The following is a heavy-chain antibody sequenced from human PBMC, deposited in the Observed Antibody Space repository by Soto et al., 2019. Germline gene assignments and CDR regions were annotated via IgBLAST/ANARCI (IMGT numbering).Heavy chain of an antibody. V-gene: IGHV3-53*01. Sequence: GGSLRLSCAASGFTVSSNYMSWVRQAPGKGLEWVSLIYSGGSTYYADSVKGRFTISRDNSKNTLYLQMSSLRAEDTAVYYCARVSFDYYGSGSYYNIFDYWGQGTLVTVSS. CDR1: GFTVSSNY. CDR2: IYSGGST. J-gene: IGHJ4*02. D-gene: IGHD3-10*01. CDR3: ARVSFDYYGSGSYYNIFDY.